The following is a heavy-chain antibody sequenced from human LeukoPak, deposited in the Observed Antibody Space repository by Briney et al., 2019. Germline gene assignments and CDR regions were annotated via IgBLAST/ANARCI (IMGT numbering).Heavy chain of an antibody. D-gene: IGHD3-10*01. CDR2: ISWDGGST. V-gene: IGHV3-43D*04. J-gene: IGHJ6*03. CDR1: GFTFDDYA. CDR3: AKDVTVRGLKYYYMDV. Sequence: GGSLRLSCAASGFTFDDYAMHWVRQAPGKGLEWVSLISWDGGSTFYADSVKGRFTISRDNSKKSLYLQMNSLRGEDTALYYCAKDVTVRGLKYYYMDVWGKGTTVTVSS.